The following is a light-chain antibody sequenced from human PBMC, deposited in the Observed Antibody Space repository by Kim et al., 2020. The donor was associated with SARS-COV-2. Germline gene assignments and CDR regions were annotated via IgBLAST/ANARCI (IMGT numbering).Light chain of an antibody. CDR1: QSLQSNGYNY. CDR3: MQALQTPYT. Sequence: DIVMTQSPLSLPVTPGEPASISCRSSQSLQSNGYNYLYWYLQKPGQSPQLLIYLGSNRASGVPDRFSGSASGTDFTLKISRVEAEDVGDYYCMQALQTPYTFGQGTKLEI. CDR2: LGS. V-gene: IGKV2-28*01. J-gene: IGKJ2*01.